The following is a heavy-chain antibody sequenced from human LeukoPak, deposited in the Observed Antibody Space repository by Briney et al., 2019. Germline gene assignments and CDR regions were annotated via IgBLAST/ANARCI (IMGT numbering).Heavy chain of an antibody. CDR3: ARDGIGELLGPYDY. Sequence: PGRSLRLSCAASGFTFSSYAMHWVRQAPGKGLERVAVISYDGSNKYYADSVKGRFTISRDNSKNTLYLQMNSLRAEDTAVYYCARDGIGELLGPYDYWGQGTLVTVSS. CDR2: ISYDGSNK. J-gene: IGHJ4*02. CDR1: GFTFSSYA. D-gene: IGHD3-10*01. V-gene: IGHV3-30*04.